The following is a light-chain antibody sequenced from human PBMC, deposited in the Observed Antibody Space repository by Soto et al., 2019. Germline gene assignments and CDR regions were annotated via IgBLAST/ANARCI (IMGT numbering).Light chain of an antibody. CDR3: SSYAGNTIVI. V-gene: IGLV2-11*01. CDR2: DVN. J-gene: IGLJ2*01. CDR1: SSDVGYYNY. Sequence: QSALTQPPSVSGSPGQSVSISCTGTSSDVGYYNYVSWYQQHPGKAPKLMIFDVNRRPSGVPDRFSGSKSGNTASLTISGLQTGEEADYFCSSYAGNTIVIFGGGTKLTVL.